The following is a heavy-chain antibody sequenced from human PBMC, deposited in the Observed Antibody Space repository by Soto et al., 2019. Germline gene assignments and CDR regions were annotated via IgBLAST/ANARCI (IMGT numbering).Heavy chain of an antibody. Sequence: QSQTLSLTCAVYGGSFSGYYWSWIRQPPGKGLEWIGEINHSGSTNYNPSLKSRVTISVDTSKNQFSLKLSSVTAADTAVYYCARLPIAAAGTVNYYYYYGMDVWGQGTTVTVSS. CDR3: ARLPIAAAGTVNYYYYYGMDV. J-gene: IGHJ6*02. CDR2: INHSGST. V-gene: IGHV4-34*01. CDR1: GGSFSGYY. D-gene: IGHD6-13*01.